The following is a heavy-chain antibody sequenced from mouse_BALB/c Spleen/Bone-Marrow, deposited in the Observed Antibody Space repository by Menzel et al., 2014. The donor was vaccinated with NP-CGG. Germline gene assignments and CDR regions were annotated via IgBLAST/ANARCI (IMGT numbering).Heavy chain of an antibody. Sequence: EVQLVESGGDLVKPGGSLELSCAASGFTFSNYDMSWGRQTPEKRLEWVATISSGGYYSYYPDSVKGRFTISRDNAKNTLYLQMSSLRSEDTAMYYCATGDYGAWFACWGQGTLVTVSA. V-gene: IGHV5-9-3*01. CDR1: GFTFSNYD. D-gene: IGHD2-4*01. J-gene: IGHJ3*01. CDR3: ATGDYGAWFAC. CDR2: ISSGGYYS.